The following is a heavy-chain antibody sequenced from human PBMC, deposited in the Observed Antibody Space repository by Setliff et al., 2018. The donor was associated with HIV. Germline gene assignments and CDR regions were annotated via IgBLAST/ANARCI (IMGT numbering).Heavy chain of an antibody. J-gene: IGHJ6*04. CDR2: INWNGGST. D-gene: IGHD3-10*01. Sequence: PGGSLRLSCAASGFTFSTYSMNWVRQGPGKGLEWVSSINWNGGSTGYADSVKGRFTISRDNAKNSLYLQMNSLRAEDTALYYCARDIPFGDLLMLQAYMDVWGKGTTVTVS. CDR1: GFTFSTYS. CDR3: ARDIPFGDLLMLQAYMDV. V-gene: IGHV3-20*04.